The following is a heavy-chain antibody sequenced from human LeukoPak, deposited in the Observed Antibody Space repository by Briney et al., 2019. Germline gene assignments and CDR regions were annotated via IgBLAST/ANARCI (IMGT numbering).Heavy chain of an antibody. V-gene: IGHV3-21*01. CDR1: GFTFSSYS. D-gene: IGHD2/OR15-2a*01. CDR3: ARVRPLLLSYYGMDV. CDR2: ISSSSSYI. J-gene: IGHJ6*02. Sequence: GGSLRLSCAASGFTFSSYSMNWVRQAPGKGLEWVSSISSSSSYIYYADSVKGRFTISRDNAKNSLYLQMNSLRAEDTAVYYCARVRPLLLSYYGMDVWGQGTTVTVSS.